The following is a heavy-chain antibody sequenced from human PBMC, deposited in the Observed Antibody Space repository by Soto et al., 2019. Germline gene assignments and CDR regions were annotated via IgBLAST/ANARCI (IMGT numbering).Heavy chain of an antibody. CDR3: VPGWEYCSGGSCPNWFDP. V-gene: IGHV4-39*01. J-gene: IGHJ5*02. CDR2: IYYSGST. CDR1: GGSISSSSYY. Sequence: PSETLSLTCTVSGGSISSSSYYWGWIRQPPGKGLEWIGSIYYSGSTYYNPSLKSRVTISVDTSKNQFSLKLSSVTAADTAVYYCVPGWEYCSGGSCPNWFDPWGQGTLVTVSS. D-gene: IGHD2-15*01.